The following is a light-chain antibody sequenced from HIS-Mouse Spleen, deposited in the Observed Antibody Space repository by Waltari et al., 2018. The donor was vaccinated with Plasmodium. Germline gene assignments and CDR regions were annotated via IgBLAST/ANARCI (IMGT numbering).Light chain of an antibody. J-gene: IGKJ3*01. V-gene: IGKV1D-13*01. Sequence: IQLTQSPSSLSASVGARVTITCRASQGISSALAWYQQKPGKAPKLLIYDDSSLESGVPSRFSGSGSGTDFTLTISSLQSEDFAVYYCQQYNNWSFTFGPGTKVDIK. CDR2: DDS. CDR3: QQYNNWSFT. CDR1: QGISSA.